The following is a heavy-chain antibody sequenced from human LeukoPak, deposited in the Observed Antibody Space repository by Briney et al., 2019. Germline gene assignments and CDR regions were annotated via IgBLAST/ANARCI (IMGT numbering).Heavy chain of an antibody. J-gene: IGHJ4*02. D-gene: IGHD6-13*01. CDR1: GFIFSSYS. V-gene: IGHV3-21*01. CDR3: ASGNSPGISNY. Sequence: GGALRLSYAASGFIFSSYSRNGVRHPRGRVVEMGSTISIISRYKNYADSVQGRFTISRDNAKSSVYLQMSSLRAEDTAVYYCASGNSPGISNYWGQGTLVTVSS. CDR2: ISIISRYK.